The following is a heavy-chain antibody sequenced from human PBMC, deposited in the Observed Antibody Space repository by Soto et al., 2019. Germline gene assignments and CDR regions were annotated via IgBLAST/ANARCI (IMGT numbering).Heavy chain of an antibody. Sequence: GGSLRLSCAASGFTFSGYAMSWVRRAPGKGLEWVSAITGSGGSTFYADSVKGRFTISRDNSKNTLYLQMNSLRAEDTAVYYCAKHSSSVPYFFDYWGQGTLVTVSS. D-gene: IGHD6-19*01. CDR1: GFTFSGYA. V-gene: IGHV3-23*01. CDR2: ITGSGGST. J-gene: IGHJ4*02. CDR3: AKHSSSVPYFFDY.